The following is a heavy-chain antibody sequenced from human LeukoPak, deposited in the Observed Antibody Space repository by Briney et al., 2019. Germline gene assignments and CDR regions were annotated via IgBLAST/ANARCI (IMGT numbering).Heavy chain of an antibody. CDR3: ARDNTPSGYGGNLDDY. CDR1: GYTFIGYY. Sequence: GASVKVSCKASGYTFIGYYMHWVRQAPGQGLEWMGWINPNSGGTNYAQKFQGRVTMTRDTSISTAYMELSRLRSDDTAVYYCARDNTPSGYGGNLDDYWGQGTLVTVSS. D-gene: IGHD4-23*01. J-gene: IGHJ4*02. CDR2: INPNSGGT. V-gene: IGHV1-2*02.